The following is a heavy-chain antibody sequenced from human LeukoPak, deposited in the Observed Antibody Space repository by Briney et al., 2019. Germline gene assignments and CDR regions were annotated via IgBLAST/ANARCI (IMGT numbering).Heavy chain of an antibody. Sequence: LGGSLRLSCTASGFTFINYGMSWVRQAPGKGLDWVSAISGSGTITYYADSVKGRFTISRDNSKNTLYLQMNSLRADDTAVYYCAKNLTVAGTLFDYWGQGPLVTVSS. J-gene: IGHJ4*02. CDR2: ISGSGTIT. CDR1: GFTFINYG. D-gene: IGHD6-19*01. V-gene: IGHV3-23*01. CDR3: AKNLTVAGTLFDY.